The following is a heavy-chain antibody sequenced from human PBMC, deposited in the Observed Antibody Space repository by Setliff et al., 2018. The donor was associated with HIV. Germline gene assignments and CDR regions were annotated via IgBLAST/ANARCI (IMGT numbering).Heavy chain of an antibody. J-gene: IGHJ6*03. CDR1: GDTFNSHA. V-gene: IGHV1-69*06. CDR2: IIPIFGTA. Sequence: GASVKVSCKASGDTFNSHAISWVRQAPGQGLEWMGGIIPIFGTANYAPRFQGRVTITADKTTNTAYMELSSLRSEDTAVYYCARDHQWLLRGSYYYYYYMDVWGKGTTVTVSS. CDR3: ARDHQWLLRGSYYYYYYMDV. D-gene: IGHD5-12*01.